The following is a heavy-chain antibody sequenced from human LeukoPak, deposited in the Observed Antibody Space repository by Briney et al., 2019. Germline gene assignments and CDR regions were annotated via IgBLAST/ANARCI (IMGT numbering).Heavy chain of an antibody. CDR1: GGTFSSYA. CDR3: ARDPVYDSSGYYLKY. V-gene: IGHV1-69*05. D-gene: IGHD3-22*01. Sequence: SVKVSCKASGGTFSSYAISWVRQAPGQGREWMGRIIPIFGTANYAQKFQGRVTITTDESTSTAYMELSSLRSEDTAVYYCARDPVYDSSGYYLKYWGQGTLVTVSS. J-gene: IGHJ4*02. CDR2: IIPIFGTA.